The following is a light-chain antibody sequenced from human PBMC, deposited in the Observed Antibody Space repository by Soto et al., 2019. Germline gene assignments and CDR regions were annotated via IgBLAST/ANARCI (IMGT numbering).Light chain of an antibody. CDR3: QQYNNWPPLT. J-gene: IGKJ4*01. CDR2: GAS. Sequence: EIVMTQSPAPLSVSPGERATLSCRASQSVSSNFAWYQQKPGQAPRLLIYGASTRATGIPARFSGSGSGTEFTLTISSLKSEDFAVYYCQQYNNWPPLTFGGGTKVEIK. V-gene: IGKV3-15*01. CDR1: QSVSSN.